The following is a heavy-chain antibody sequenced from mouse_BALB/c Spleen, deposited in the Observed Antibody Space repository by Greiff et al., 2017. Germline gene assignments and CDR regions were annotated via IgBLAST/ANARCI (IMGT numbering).Heavy chain of an antibody. D-gene: IGHD2-2*01. Sequence: QVQLQQPGAELVKPGTSVKLSCKASGYNFTSYWINWVKLRPGQGLEWIGDIYPGSGSTNYNEKFKSKATLTVDTSSSTAYMQLSSLASEDSALYYCARGIGYDDYAMDYWGQGTSVTVSS. V-gene: IGHV1-55*01. CDR1: GYNFTSYW. J-gene: IGHJ4*01. CDR2: IYPGSGST. CDR3: ARGIGYDDYAMDY.